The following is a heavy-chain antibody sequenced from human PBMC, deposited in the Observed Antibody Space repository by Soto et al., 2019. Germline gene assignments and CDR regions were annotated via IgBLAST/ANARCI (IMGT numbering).Heavy chain of an antibody. V-gene: IGHV3-30*18. D-gene: IGHD1-7*01. CDR1: GFTFSSYG. Sequence: QVQLVESGGGVVQPGRSLRLSCAASGFTFSSYGMHWVRQAPGKGLEWVAVISYDGSNKYYADSVKGRFTISRDNSKNTLYLQMNSLRAEDTAVYYCAKGSNWNYLYYYGMDVWGQGTTVTVSS. CDR2: ISYDGSNK. CDR3: AKGSNWNYLYYYGMDV. J-gene: IGHJ6*02.